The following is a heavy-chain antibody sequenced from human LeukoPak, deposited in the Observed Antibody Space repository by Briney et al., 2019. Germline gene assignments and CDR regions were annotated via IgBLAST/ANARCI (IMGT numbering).Heavy chain of an antibody. Sequence: GGSLKISCKGSGYSFTSYWIGWVRQMPGKGLEWMGIIYPGDSDTRYSPSFQGQVTISADKSISTAYLQWSSLKALDTAMYYCARHIGSGSYYKRGMDVWGQGTTVTVSS. CDR2: IYPGDSDT. J-gene: IGHJ6*02. CDR1: GYSFTSYW. V-gene: IGHV5-51*01. D-gene: IGHD3-10*01. CDR3: ARHIGSGSYYKRGMDV.